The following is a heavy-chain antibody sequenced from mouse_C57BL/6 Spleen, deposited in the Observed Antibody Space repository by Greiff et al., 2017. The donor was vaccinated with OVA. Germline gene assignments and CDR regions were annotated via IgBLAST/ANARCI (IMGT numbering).Heavy chain of an antibody. Sequence: QVQLKESGAELAKPGASVKLSCKASGYTFTSYWMHWVKQRPGQGLEWIGYINPSSGYTKYNQKFKDKATLTADKSSSTAYMQLSSLTYEDSAVYYCARDYGNYLRYFDYWGQGTTLTVSS. CDR2: INPSSGYT. D-gene: IGHD2-1*01. CDR3: ARDYGNYLRYFDY. V-gene: IGHV1-7*01. CDR1: GYTFTSYW. J-gene: IGHJ2*01.